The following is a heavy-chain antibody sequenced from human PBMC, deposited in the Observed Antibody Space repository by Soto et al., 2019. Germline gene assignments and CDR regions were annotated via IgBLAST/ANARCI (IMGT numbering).Heavy chain of an antibody. J-gene: IGHJ2*01. CDR3: ARGEMATQIPSSYWYLDL. CDR2: IYYSGST. D-gene: IGHD5-12*01. CDR1: GGSISSYY. V-gene: IGHV4-59*01. Sequence: SETLSLTCTVSGGSISSYYWSWIRQPPGKGLEWIGYIYYSGSTNYNPSLKSRVTISVDTSKNQFSLKLSSVTAADTAVYYCARGEMATQIPSSYWYLDLGGRGTLVTV.